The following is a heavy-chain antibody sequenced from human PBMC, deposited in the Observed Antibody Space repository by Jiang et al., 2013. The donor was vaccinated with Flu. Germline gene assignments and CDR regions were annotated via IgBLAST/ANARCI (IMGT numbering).Heavy chain of an antibody. CDR3: ARVPLGWLRFFDY. V-gene: IGHV4-34*01. J-gene: IGHJ4*02. Sequence: NPSLKSRVTISVDTSKNQXSLKLSSVTAADTAVYYCARVPLGWLRFFDYWGQGTLVTVSS. D-gene: IGHD5-12*01.